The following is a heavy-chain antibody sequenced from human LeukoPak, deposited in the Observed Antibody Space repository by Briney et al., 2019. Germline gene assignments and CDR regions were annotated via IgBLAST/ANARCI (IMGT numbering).Heavy chain of an antibody. V-gene: IGHV1-18*01. J-gene: IGHJ4*02. Sequence: WASVKVSCKASGYTFTSYGISWVRQAPGQGLEWMGWIHTYSGNTNYVQKLQGRVTVTTDTSTSTAYMELSSLRSEDTAVYYCARISGIAVAGYFDYWGQGTLVTVSS. CDR1: GYTFTSYG. CDR3: ARISGIAVAGYFDY. CDR2: IHTYSGNT. D-gene: IGHD6-19*01.